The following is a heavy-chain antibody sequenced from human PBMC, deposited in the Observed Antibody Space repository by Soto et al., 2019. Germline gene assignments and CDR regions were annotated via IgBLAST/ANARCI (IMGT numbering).Heavy chain of an antibody. CDR3: ARIKWGLNYYNGMDV. V-gene: IGHV1-2*02. Sequence: QVQLVQSGAEVKKSGASVKVSCKPSGYSFSDYFIQWVRQAPGQGLEWVAWINPKTAATNYAKKFQGRVSMTWDTSATTAYMGLTRLRPDDTAVYYCARIKWGLNYYNGMDVWGQGTTVIGSS. CDR1: GYSFSDYF. D-gene: IGHD1-26*01. CDR2: INPKTAAT. J-gene: IGHJ6*02.